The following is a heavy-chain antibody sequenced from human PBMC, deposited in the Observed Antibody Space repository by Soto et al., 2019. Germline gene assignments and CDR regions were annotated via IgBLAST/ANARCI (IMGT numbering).Heavy chain of an antibody. D-gene: IGHD2-2*01. CDR2: VNAGNGNT. CDR3: ARGHLAVVPVASWYYYMDV. CDR1: GYSFSNYA. V-gene: IGHV1-3*01. J-gene: IGHJ6*03. Sequence: QVQLVQSGAEVEKPGASVKVSCKASGYSFSNYAVHWVRQAPGQRLEWMGWVNAGNGNTRYSQNFQGRVTITRDTSARTAYLELSSLRSEDTAVYYCARGHLAVVPVASWYYYMDVWGKGTTVTVS.